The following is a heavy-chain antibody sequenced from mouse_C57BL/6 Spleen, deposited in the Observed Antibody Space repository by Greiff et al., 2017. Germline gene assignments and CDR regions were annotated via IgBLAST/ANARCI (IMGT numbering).Heavy chain of an antibody. CDR2: IWSGGST. CDR3: AINCPNWDGYFDY. Sequence: QVQLQQSGPGLVQPSQSLSITCTVSGFSFTSYGVHWVRQSPGKGLEWLGVIWSGGSTDSNAAFISRLSISKDNTKSLLFFKMTSLQADATSLVHCAINCPNWDGYFDYWGQGTSLTVSS. CDR1: GFSFTSYG. J-gene: IGHJ2*02. D-gene: IGHD4-1*02. V-gene: IGHV2-2*01.